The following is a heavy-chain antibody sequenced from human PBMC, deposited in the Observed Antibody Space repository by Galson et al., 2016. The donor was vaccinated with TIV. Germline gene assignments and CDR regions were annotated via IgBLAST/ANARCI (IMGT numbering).Heavy chain of an antibody. CDR3: AKRKNYGGDAFED. D-gene: IGHD2-21*01. CDR2: ISGSGGIT. CDR1: GFTFDFYA. J-gene: IGHJ3*01. Sequence: SLRLSCAASGFTFDFYAMSWVRQAPGQGLEWVSGISGSGGITYFADSVKGRFTISRDNSRNTLFLQMHSLRVEDTAVYYSAKRKNYGGDAFEDWGQGTLVTVSS. V-gene: IGHV3-23*01.